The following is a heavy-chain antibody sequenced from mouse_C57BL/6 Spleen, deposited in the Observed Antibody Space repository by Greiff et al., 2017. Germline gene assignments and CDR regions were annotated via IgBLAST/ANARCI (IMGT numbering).Heavy chain of an antibody. Sequence: QVQLQQSGAELARPGASVKLSCKASGYTFTSYGISWVKQRTGQGLEWIGEIYPRSGNTYYNEKFKGKATLTADKSSSTAYMELRSLTSEDSAVYFCARDGTYYAMDDWGQGTSVTVPS. J-gene: IGHJ4*01. D-gene: IGHD3-3*01. CDR2: IYPRSGNT. V-gene: IGHV1-81*01. CDR3: ARDGTYYAMDD. CDR1: GYTFTSYG.